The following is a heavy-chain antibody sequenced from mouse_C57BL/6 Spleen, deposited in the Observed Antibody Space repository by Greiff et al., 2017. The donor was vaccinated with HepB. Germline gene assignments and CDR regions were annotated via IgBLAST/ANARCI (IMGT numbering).Heavy chain of an antibody. V-gene: IGHV1-64*01. CDR3: ARWLAGDY. J-gene: IGHJ2*01. Sequence: VQLQQPGAELVKPGASVKLSCKASGYTFTSYWMHWVKQRPGQGLEWIGMIHPNSGSTNYNEKFKSKATLTEDKSSSTAYLQLSSLTSEDSAVYYCARWLAGDYWGQGTTLTVSS. D-gene: IGHD3-3*01. CDR2: IHPNSGST. CDR1: GYTFTSYW.